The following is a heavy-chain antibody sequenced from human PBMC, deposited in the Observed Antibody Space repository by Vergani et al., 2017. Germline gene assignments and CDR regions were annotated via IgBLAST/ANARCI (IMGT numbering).Heavy chain of an antibody. CDR2: IRYDGSTK. V-gene: IGHV3-30*02. CDR1: GFTFSSYG. J-gene: IGHJ4*02. CDR3: ANPRRGSGSYVDY. Sequence: QVQLVESGGGVVQPGGSLRLSCAASGFTFSSYGMHWVRQAPGKGLEWVAFIRYDGSTKYYADSVKGRFTISRDNSKNTLYLQMNSLRAEDTAVYYCANPRRGSGSYVDYWGQGTLVTVSS. D-gene: IGHD3-10*01.